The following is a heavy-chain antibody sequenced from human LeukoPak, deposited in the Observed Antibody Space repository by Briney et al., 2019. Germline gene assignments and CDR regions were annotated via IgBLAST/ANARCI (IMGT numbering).Heavy chain of an antibody. Sequence: SETLSLTCTVSGGSISSSSYYWGWIRQPPGKGLEWIGSIYYSGSTYYNPSLKSRVTISVDTSKNQFSLKLSSVTAADTAVYYCARVGPSGYYPQNWFDPWGQGTLVTVSS. J-gene: IGHJ5*02. CDR1: GGSISSSSYY. D-gene: IGHD3-22*01. CDR2: IYYSGST. V-gene: IGHV4-39*07. CDR3: ARVGPSGYYPQNWFDP.